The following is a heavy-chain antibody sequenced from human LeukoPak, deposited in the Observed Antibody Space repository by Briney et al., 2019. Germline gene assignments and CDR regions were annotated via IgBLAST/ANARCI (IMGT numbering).Heavy chain of an antibody. D-gene: IGHD6-13*01. CDR2: INPNSGGT. Sequence: ASVKVSCKASGYTFTRYYMHWGRQAPGQGLEWMGRINPNSGGTNYAQKFQGTVTMTRDTSISTAYMELSRLRSEDTAVYYCARDSGSSSPGYWGQGTLATASS. CDR1: GYTFTRYY. CDR3: ARDSGSSSPGY. J-gene: IGHJ4*02. V-gene: IGHV1-2*02.